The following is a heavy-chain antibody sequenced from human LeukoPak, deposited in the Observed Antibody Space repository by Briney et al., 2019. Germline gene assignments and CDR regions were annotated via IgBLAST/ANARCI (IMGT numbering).Heavy chain of an antibody. D-gene: IGHD2-15*01. J-gene: IGHJ4*02. V-gene: IGHV3-30*04. CDR2: ISYDGSNK. CDR3: ACSPFDY. Sequence: GSLRLSCAASGFTFSSYAMHWVRQAPGKGLEWVAVISYDGSNKYYADSVKGRFTISRDNSKNTLYLQMNSLRAEDTAVYYCACSPFDYWGQGTLVTVSS. CDR1: GFTFSSYA.